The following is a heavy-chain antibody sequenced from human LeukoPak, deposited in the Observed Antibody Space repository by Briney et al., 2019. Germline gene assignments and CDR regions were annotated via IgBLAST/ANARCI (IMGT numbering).Heavy chain of an antibody. J-gene: IGHJ4*02. CDR3: ARETAELGRSFDY. V-gene: IGHV4-4*07. CDR2: IHTSGST. D-gene: IGHD6-6*01. CDR1: GDSISSYY. Sequence: SETLSLTCTVSGDSISSYYWSWIRQPAGKGLGWIGRIHTSGSTNHNPSLTSRVTMSVDTSKNQFSLKLTSVTAADTAVYYCARETAELGRSFDYWGQGAQVTVSS.